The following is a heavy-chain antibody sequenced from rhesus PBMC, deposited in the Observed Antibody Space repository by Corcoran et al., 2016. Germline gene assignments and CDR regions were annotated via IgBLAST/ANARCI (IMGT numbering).Heavy chain of an antibody. CDR1: GFPFSSYW. D-gene: IGHD3-40*01. CDR2: IDNGGSST. CDR3: TDAYDIES. V-gene: IGHV3S42*01. J-gene: IGHJ4*01. Sequence: EVQLVESGGGLAKPGESLRLSCAASGFPFSSYWMHWVRQIPGKGLEWISGIDNGGSSTYYADSVKSRFTISRDHSKNTLSLQMNSLRAEDTAVYYCTDAYDIESWGQGVQVTVSS.